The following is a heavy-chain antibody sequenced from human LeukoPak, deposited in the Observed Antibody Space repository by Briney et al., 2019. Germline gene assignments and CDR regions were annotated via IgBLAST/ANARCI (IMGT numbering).Heavy chain of an antibody. CDR2: IYPGDSDT. J-gene: IGHJ4*02. V-gene: IGHV5-51*01. CDR3: ARPHDYADTRSDY. Sequence: GESLKISCKGSGYSFTSYWIGWVRQMPGKGLEWMGIIYPGDSDTRYSPSFQGQVTISADKSISTAFLQWNTLKASDTAMYFCARPHDYADTRSDYWGQGTLVTVSS. D-gene: IGHD4-17*01. CDR1: GYSFTSYW.